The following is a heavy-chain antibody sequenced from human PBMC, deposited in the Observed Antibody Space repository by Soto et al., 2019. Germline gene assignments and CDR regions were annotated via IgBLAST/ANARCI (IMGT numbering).Heavy chain of an antibody. CDR3: ARLSSGWYVDY. D-gene: IGHD6-19*01. V-gene: IGHV4-39*01. CDR2: IYYSGST. CDR1: GGSISSSSYQ. Sequence: SETLSLTCTVSGGSISSSSYQWGWIRQPPGKGLEWIGSIYYSGSTYYNPSLKSRVTISVDTSKNQFSLKMSSVTAADTAVYYCARLSSGWYVDYWGQGTLVTVSS. J-gene: IGHJ4*02.